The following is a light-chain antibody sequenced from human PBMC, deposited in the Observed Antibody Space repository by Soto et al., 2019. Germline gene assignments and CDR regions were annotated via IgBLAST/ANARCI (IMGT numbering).Light chain of an antibody. Sequence: LYEVERSPLSFRARQRVGSFLAWYHQRPGQAPRLLIYDAFNRATDIPDRFSGSGSGTDFTLTISRLEPEDFAVYYCQQYGSSPPGFTFGPGTKVDIK. J-gene: IGKJ3*01. CDR3: QQYGSSPPGFT. CDR1: QRVGSF. CDR2: DAF. V-gene: IGKV3-20*01.